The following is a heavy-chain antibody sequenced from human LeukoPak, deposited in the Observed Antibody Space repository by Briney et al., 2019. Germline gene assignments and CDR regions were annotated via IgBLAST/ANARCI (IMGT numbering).Heavy chain of an antibody. D-gene: IGHD1-1*01. CDR3: ARHKAPTGGWFDP. CDR2: IYPGDSDT. V-gene: IGHV5-51*01. CDR1: GYSFTSYW. J-gene: IGHJ5*02. Sequence: PGGSLRLSCKGSGYSFTSYWIGWVRQMPGKGLEWMGIIYPGDSDTRYSPSFQGQVTISADKSISTAYLQWSSLKASDTAMYYCARHKAPTGGWFDPWGQGTLVTVPS.